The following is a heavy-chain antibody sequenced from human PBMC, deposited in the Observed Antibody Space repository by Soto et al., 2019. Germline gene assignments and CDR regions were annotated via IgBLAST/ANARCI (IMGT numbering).Heavy chain of an antibody. Sequence: GALSLTCAVAGGSVTSSSYYWGWIRQRRGKGLEWIGSNYYSNPYLKSRVTISVDTSKNQFSLKLCSVTGADRAVYYCVTEDQGLRFLEWLTRYYFHYWAQGTAVPVS. CDR1: GGSVTSSSYY. D-gene: IGHD3-3*01. V-gene: IGHV4-39*01. J-gene: IGHJ4*02. CDR3: VTEDQGLRFLEWLTRYYFHY. CDR2: NYYS.